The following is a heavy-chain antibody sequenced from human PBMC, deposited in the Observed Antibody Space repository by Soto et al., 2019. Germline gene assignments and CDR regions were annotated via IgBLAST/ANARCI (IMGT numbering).Heavy chain of an antibody. CDR3: ARELTNPYYYDSSGYSPYYFDY. V-gene: IGHV1-69*13. CDR2: IIPIFGTA. D-gene: IGHD3-22*01. CDR1: GGTFISYA. J-gene: IGHJ4*02. Sequence: SVKVSCKASGGTFISYAISWGRQAPGQGLEWMGGIIPIFGTANYAQKFQGRVTITADESTSTAYMELSSLRSEDTAVYYCARELTNPYYYDSSGYSPYYFDYWGQGTLVTVPQ.